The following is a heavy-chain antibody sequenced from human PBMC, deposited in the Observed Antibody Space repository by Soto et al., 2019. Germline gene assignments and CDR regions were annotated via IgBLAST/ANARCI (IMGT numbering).Heavy chain of an antibody. Sequence: SETLSLTCTVSGGSISSGGYYWSWIRQHPGKGLEWIGYIYYSGSTYYNPSLKGRVTISVDTSKNQFSLKLSSVTAADTAVYYCARLAYCGGDCYPGWFDPWGQGTLVTVSS. CDR2: IYYSGST. V-gene: IGHV4-31*03. J-gene: IGHJ5*02. CDR1: GGSISSGGYY. D-gene: IGHD2-21*02. CDR3: ARLAYCGGDCYPGWFDP.